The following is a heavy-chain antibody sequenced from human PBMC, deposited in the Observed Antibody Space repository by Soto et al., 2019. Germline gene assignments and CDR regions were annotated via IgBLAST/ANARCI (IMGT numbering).Heavy chain of an antibody. V-gene: IGHV3-23*01. CDR3: ARIGGVLGRWSHGDSLSEFDH. D-gene: IGHD4-17*01. CDR2: ISSLGGAT. J-gene: IGHJ4*02. Sequence: GGSLRLSCAASGFTFSSYAMTWVRQAPGKGLEWVSTISSLGGATSYADSVKGRFTISRDNSNNTLYLQMNSLRAEDTAVYYCARIGGVLGRWSHGDSLSEFDHWGQGTLVTVSS. CDR1: GFTFSSYA.